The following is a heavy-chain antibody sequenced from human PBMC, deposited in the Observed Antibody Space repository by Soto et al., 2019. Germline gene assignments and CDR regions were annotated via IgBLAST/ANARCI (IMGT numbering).Heavy chain of an antibody. J-gene: IGHJ4*02. Sequence: PGGSLRLSCAASGFTFSSYGMHWVRQAPGKGLEWVAVISYDGSNKYYADSVKGRFTISRDNSKNTLYLQMNSLRAEDTAVYYWAKDSSGWYYLDYWGQGTLVPVSS. CDR3: AKDSSGWYYLDY. CDR2: ISYDGSNK. V-gene: IGHV3-30*18. CDR1: GFTFSSYG. D-gene: IGHD6-19*01.